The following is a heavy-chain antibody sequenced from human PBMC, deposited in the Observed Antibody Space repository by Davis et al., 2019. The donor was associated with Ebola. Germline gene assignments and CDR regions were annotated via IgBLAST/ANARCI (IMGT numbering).Heavy chain of an antibody. CDR2: IYPGDSDT. Sequence: GESLKISCKGSGYSFTTYWIAWVRQTPAKGLEWMGIIYPGDSDTRYSPSFEGQVTISVDRSISTAYLQWSSLKASDTAMYYCALKVKWGAYFDSWGQGALVTVSS. D-gene: IGHD1-26*01. J-gene: IGHJ4*02. CDR3: ALKVKWGAYFDS. CDR1: GYSFTTYW. V-gene: IGHV5-51*01.